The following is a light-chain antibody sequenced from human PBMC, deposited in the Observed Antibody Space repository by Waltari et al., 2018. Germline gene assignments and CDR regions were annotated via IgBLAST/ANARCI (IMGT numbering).Light chain of an antibody. Sequence: DIQMTQSPSTLSASVGDTVTITCRASQTISTWVAWYQQKPGKAPKLLIYKASSLQSAVPARFSCSGSGTEFTLTISSLQPDDFAIYFCQQSNSYPWTFGHGTKVEIK. CDR2: KAS. V-gene: IGKV1-5*03. J-gene: IGKJ1*01. CDR3: QQSNSYPWT. CDR1: QTISTW.